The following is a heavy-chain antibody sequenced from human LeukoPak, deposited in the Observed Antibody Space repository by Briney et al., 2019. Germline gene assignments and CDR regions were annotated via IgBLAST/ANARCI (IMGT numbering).Heavy chain of an antibody. CDR1: GFTFSSYG. V-gene: IGHV3-30*02. Sequence: PGGSLRLSCAASGFTFSSYGMHWVRQAPGKGLEWVAFIRYDGSNKYYADSVKGRFTISRDNSRNTLYLQMNSLRAEDTTVYYCAKSIALTTYYFDYWGQGALVTVSS. CDR3: AKSIALTTYYFDY. J-gene: IGHJ4*02. D-gene: IGHD4-17*01. CDR2: IRYDGSNK.